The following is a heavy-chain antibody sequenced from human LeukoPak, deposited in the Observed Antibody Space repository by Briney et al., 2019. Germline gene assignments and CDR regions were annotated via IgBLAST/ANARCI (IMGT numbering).Heavy chain of an antibody. Sequence: NXVXQAPXXXLEWVSSISSSSSYIYYADSVKGRFTISRDNAKNSLYLQMNSLRAEDTAVYYCARYAESYYFDYWGQGTLVTVSS. J-gene: IGHJ4*02. V-gene: IGHV3-21*01. CDR3: ARYAESYYFDY. D-gene: IGHD3-16*02. CDR2: ISSSSSYI.